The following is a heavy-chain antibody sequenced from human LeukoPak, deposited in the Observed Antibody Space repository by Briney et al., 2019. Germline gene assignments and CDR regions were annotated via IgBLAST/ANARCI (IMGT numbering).Heavy chain of an antibody. J-gene: IGHJ6*03. CDR3: AKDRSGSYPGQPYYYYMDV. Sequence: GGSLRLSCAASGFTFSSYAMSWVRQAPGKGLEWVTAISGSGGSTYYADSVKGRFTISRDNSKSTLYLQMNSLRAEDTAVYYCAKDRSGSYPGQPYYYYMDVWGTGTTVTVSS. CDR1: GFTFSSYA. V-gene: IGHV3-23*01. D-gene: IGHD1-26*01. CDR2: ISGSGGST.